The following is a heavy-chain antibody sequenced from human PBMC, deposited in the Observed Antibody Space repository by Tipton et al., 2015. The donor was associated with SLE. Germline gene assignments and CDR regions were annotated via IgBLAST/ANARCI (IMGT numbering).Heavy chain of an antibody. V-gene: IGHV3-30*02. Sequence: SLRLSCTASGFTFTSYGMHWVRQAPGKGLEWLAFIRYDGANKYYADSVKDRFSISRDHSKNTLYLQMNSLRAEDTAVYYCRRSFDYWGQGTLVTVSS. D-gene: IGHD4-17*01. J-gene: IGHJ4*02. CDR2: IRYDGANK. CDR1: GFTFTSYG. CDR3: RRSFDY.